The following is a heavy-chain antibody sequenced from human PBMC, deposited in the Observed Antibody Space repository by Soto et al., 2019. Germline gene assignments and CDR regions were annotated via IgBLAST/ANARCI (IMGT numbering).Heavy chain of an antibody. V-gene: IGHV1-69*02. CDR1: GGTFSSYT. CDR3: ARAGGGRTARSYWYFDL. J-gene: IGHJ2*01. Sequence: QVQLVQSGAEVKKPGSSVKVSCKASGGTFSSYTISWVRQAPGQGLEWMGRIIPILGIANYAQKFQGRVTITADKATSTAYRELSSLRSEDPAVYYCARAGGGRTARSYWYFDLWGRGTLVTVSS. D-gene: IGHD3-16*01. CDR2: IIPILGIA.